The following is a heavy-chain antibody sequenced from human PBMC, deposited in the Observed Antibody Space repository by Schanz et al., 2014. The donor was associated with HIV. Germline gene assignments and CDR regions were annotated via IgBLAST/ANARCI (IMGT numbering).Heavy chain of an antibody. CDR3: AKTIIPTDWAPYTYSFDY. Sequence: QVQLVESGGGVVQPGRSLRLSCAASGFTFSSYGMHWVRQAPGKGLEWVAVIWYDGSNKYYADSVKGRFTISRDNSKKTLYLQMNRLRAEDTAVYYCAKTIIPTDWAPYTYSFDYWGQGTLVTVSS. D-gene: IGHD3-16*01. CDR1: GFTFSSYG. J-gene: IGHJ4*02. V-gene: IGHV3-33*06. CDR2: IWYDGSNK.